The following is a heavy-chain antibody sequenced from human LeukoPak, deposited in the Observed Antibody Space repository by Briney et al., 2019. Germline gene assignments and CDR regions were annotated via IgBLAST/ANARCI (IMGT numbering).Heavy chain of an antibody. J-gene: IGHJ4*02. CDR3: ASLDDYGDSRLDG. CDR1: GGTFSSYA. Sequence: SVKVSCKASGGTFSSYAISWVRQAPGQGLEWMGGIIPIFGTANYAQKFQGRVTITTDESTSTAYMELSSLRSEDTAVYYCASLDDYGDSRLDGWGQGTLVTVSS. V-gene: IGHV1-69*05. D-gene: IGHD4-17*01. CDR2: IIPIFGTA.